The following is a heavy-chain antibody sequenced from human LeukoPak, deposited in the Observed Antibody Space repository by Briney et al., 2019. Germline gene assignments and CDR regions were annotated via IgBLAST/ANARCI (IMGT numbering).Heavy chain of an antibody. J-gene: IGHJ6*03. CDR1: GGSFNGYY. Sequence: PSETLSLTCAVYGGSFNGYYWSWIRQPPGKGLEWIGEINHSGSTNYNPSLKSRVTISVDTSKNQFSLKLSSVTAADTAVYYCARRYYDSSGSRRVYYYYYYYMDVWGKGTTVTVSS. CDR3: ARRYYDSSGSRRVYYYYYYYMDV. D-gene: IGHD3-22*01. V-gene: IGHV4-34*01. CDR2: INHSGST.